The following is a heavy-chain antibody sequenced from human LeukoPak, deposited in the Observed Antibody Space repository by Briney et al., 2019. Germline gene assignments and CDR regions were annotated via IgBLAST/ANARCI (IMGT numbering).Heavy chain of an antibody. V-gene: IGHV4-38-2*02. CDR1: GGSISNYY. J-gene: IGHJ4*02. CDR3: ARDRSVGVLPAPPFDF. Sequence: PSETLSLTCTVSGGSISNYYWGWIRQPPGKGLEWVGSVFHSGNTYYNPSLKSRLTISADTSKNQFSLTLTSVTAADTAVYYCARDRSVGVLPAPPFDFWGQGTLVTVSS. CDR2: VFHSGNT. D-gene: IGHD6-6*01.